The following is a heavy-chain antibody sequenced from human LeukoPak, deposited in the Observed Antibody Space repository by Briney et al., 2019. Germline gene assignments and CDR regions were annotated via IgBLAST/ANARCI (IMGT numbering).Heavy chain of an antibody. CDR2: IYYSGST. CDR1: GGSISSYY. J-gene: IGHJ5*02. V-gene: IGHV4-59*01. Sequence: SETLSLTCTVSGGSISSYYWSWIPQAPGKGLEWIGYIYYSGSTNYNPSLKSRVTISVDTSKIQFSLKLSSVTAADTAVYYCARGGDLSWFDPWGQGTLVTVSS. D-gene: IGHD3-10*01. CDR3: ARGGDLSWFDP.